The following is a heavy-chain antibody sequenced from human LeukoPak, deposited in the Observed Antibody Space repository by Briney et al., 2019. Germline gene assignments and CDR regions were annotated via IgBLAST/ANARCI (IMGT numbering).Heavy chain of an antibody. CDR3: ARRSRKLSSSWYRKTYFDY. Sequence: NPSETLSLTCAVYGGSFSGYYWSWIRQPPGKGLEWIGEINHSGSTNYNPSLKSRVTISVDTSKNQFSLKLSSVTAADTAVYYCARRSRKLSSSWYRKTYFDYWGQGTLVTVSS. CDR2: INHSGST. V-gene: IGHV4-34*01. CDR1: GGSFSGYY. D-gene: IGHD6-13*01. J-gene: IGHJ4*02.